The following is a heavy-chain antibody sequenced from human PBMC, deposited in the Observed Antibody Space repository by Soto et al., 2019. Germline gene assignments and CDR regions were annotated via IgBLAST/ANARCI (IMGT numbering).Heavy chain of an antibody. Sequence: LTCTVSGDSISSADYYLSWIRQTPGKGLEWIGHIFYSGTTYYNPSLKSRLTISVDTSKNHFSLRLTSVTAADTAVYYCARDLWVEPELYYYGMDVWGQGTTVTVSS. CDR2: IFYSGTT. CDR1: GDSISSADYY. V-gene: IGHV4-30-4*01. J-gene: IGHJ6*02. D-gene: IGHD1-1*01. CDR3: ARDLWVEPELYYYGMDV.